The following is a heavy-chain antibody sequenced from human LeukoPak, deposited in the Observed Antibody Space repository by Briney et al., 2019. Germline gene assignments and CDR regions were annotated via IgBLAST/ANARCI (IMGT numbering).Heavy chain of an antibody. Sequence: SETLSLTCTVSGGSVSSGSYYWSWMRQPPGKGLEWIGYIYYSGSTTYNPSLKSRVTISVDTSKNKFSLKLSSVTAADTAVYYCARVPISTTARGYFHYWGQGTLVTVSS. V-gene: IGHV4-61*01. CDR3: ARVPISTTARGYFHY. J-gene: IGHJ4*02. D-gene: IGHD4-17*01. CDR2: IYYSGST. CDR1: GGSVSSGSYY.